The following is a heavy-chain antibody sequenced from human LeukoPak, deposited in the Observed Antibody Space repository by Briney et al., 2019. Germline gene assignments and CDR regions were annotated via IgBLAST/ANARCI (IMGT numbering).Heavy chain of an antibody. Sequence: SETLSLTCSVSGGSISSYSWSWIRQPPGKGLEWIGYIYYSGSTNYNPSLKSRVTISVDTSKNQFSLKLSSVTAADTAVYYCARGPHLGDIVVVPAAIDFDYWGQGTLVTVSS. CDR3: ARGPHLGDIVVVPAAIDFDY. J-gene: IGHJ4*02. V-gene: IGHV4-59*12. D-gene: IGHD2-2*01. CDR2: IYYSGST. CDR1: GGSISSYS.